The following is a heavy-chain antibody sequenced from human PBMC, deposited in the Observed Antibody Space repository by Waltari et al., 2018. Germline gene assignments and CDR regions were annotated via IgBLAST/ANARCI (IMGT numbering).Heavy chain of an antibody. CDR1: RHTFTASY. CDR3: ARESSSGNNYFDY. D-gene: IGHD6-19*01. Sequence: QVQLVHSGPEVKQPGDSVKVSCTASRHTFTASYIHWVRQAPGQGLEWMGRINSNSGTTNYAQKFKGRVTMTRDTSISTAYLELSSLRSDDTAVFYCARESSSGNNYFDYWGQGTLVTVSS. V-gene: IGHV1-2*06. CDR2: INSNSGTT. J-gene: IGHJ4*02.